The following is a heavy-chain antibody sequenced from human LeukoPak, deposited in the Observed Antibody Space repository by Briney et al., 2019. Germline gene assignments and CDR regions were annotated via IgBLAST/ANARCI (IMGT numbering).Heavy chain of an antibody. Sequence: SETLSLTCAVYGGSFSGYYWSWIRQPPGKGLEWIGEINHSGSTNYNPSLKSRVTISVDTSKNQFSLRLSSVTAADTAVYYCAGEGAVAGTFDYWGQGTLVTVSS. CDR2: INHSGST. V-gene: IGHV4-34*01. CDR1: GGSFSGYY. CDR3: AGEGAVAGTFDY. D-gene: IGHD6-19*01. J-gene: IGHJ4*02.